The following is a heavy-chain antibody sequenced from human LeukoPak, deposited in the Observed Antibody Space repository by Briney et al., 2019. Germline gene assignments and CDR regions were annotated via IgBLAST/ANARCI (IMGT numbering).Heavy chain of an antibody. V-gene: IGHV3-48*03. D-gene: IGHD6-19*01. Sequence: GGSLRLSCAASGFTFSSYEMNWVRQAPGKGLEWVSYISSSGSTIYYADSVKGRFTISRDNAKNSLYLQMNSLRAEDTAVYYCARDKYSSGDADAFDIWGQGTMVTVSS. J-gene: IGHJ3*02. CDR1: GFTFSSYE. CDR3: ARDKYSSGDADAFDI. CDR2: ISSSGSTI.